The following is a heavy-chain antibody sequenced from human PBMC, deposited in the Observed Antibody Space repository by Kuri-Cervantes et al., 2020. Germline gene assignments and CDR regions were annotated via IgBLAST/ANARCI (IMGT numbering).Heavy chain of an antibody. J-gene: IGHJ5*02. V-gene: IGHV3-72*01. D-gene: IGHD5-12*01. CDR2: GRKKSDRYTT. CDR1: GFIFSDHG. CDR3: ARAGYGKGYDL. Sequence: GESLKISCEVSGFIFSDHGMDWVRQAPGKGLEWVGRGRKKSDRYTTENAASVKGRFAISRDDSKKSLYLQMNSLKTEDTAVYYCARAGYGKGYDLWGPGTLVTVSS.